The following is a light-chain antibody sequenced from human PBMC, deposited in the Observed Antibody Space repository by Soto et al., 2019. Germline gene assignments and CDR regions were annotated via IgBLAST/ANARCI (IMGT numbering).Light chain of an antibody. J-gene: IGKJ1*01. CDR2: GAS. CDR1: PSVSNS. CDR3: QQYNNWPRT. V-gene: IGKV3-15*01. Sequence: ESVLTQSPATLSLSPGERATLSCRASPSVSNSLAWYQQRPGQAPRLLIYGASTRATGIPARFSGSGSGTEFTLTISSLQSEDFAVYYCQQYNNWPRTFGQGTKVDIK.